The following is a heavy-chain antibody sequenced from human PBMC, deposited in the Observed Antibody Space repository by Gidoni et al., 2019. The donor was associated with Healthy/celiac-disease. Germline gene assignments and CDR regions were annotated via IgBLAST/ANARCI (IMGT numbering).Heavy chain of an antibody. CDR2: ISGSGGST. J-gene: IGHJ4*02. Sequence: EVQLLESGGGLVQPGGSLRLSCAASGFTFSSYAMSWVRQAPGKGLVWVSAISGSGGSTYYADSVKGRFTISRDNSKNTLYLQMNSLRAEDTAVYYCAKIRHGVRSQNDYWGQGTLVTVSS. CDR3: AKIRHGVRSQNDY. V-gene: IGHV3-23*01. D-gene: IGHD3-10*01. CDR1: GFTFSSYA.